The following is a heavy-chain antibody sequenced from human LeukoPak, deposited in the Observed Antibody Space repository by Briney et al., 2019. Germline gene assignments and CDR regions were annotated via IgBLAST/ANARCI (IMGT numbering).Heavy chain of an antibody. CDR2: ISWNSGSI. D-gene: IGHD2-2*01. J-gene: IGHJ4*02. V-gene: IGHV3-9*01. Sequence: GGSLRLSCAASGFTFDDYAMHWVRQAPGKGLEWVSGISWNSGSIGYADSVKGRFTVSRDNSKNTLYLQMNSLRAEDTAVYYCAREGAHCSSTSCHADYFDYWGQGTLVTVSS. CDR3: AREGAHCSSTSCHADYFDY. CDR1: GFTFDDYA.